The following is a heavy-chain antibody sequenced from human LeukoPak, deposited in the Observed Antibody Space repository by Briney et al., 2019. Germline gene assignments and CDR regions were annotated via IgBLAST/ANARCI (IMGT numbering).Heavy chain of an antibody. Sequence: GSLRLSCAASGFTFSSYGMHWVRQAPGKGLEWLSYISSSSSTIYYADSVKGRFTISRDNAKNSLYLQLNSLRPEDTGLYYCARDRGGWPDYWGQGTLVTVSS. CDR1: GFTFSSYG. CDR3: ARDRGGWPDY. V-gene: IGHV3-48*01. CDR2: ISSSSSTI. J-gene: IGHJ4*02. D-gene: IGHD6-19*01.